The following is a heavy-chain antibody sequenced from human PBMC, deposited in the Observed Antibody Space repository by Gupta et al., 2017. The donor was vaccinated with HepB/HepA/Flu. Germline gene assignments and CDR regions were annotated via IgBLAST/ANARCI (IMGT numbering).Heavy chain of an antibody. J-gene: IGHJ5*02. V-gene: IGHV3-33*01. Sequence: QVQLVESGGGVVQPGRSLRLSCAASGFTFSSYGMHWVRQAPGKGLEWVAVIWYDGSKKYYADSVKGRCSISRDNSKNMMYLEMNSLRVEDTAVYYCARRHSSSPHWFDPWGQGTLVTVSS. CDR2: IWYDGSKK. CDR1: GFTFSSYG. D-gene: IGHD3-22*01. CDR3: ARRHSSSPHWFDP.